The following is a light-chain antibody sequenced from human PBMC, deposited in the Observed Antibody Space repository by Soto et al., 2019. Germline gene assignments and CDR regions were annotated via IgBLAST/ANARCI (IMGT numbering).Light chain of an antibody. J-gene: IGLJ2*01. CDR3: SSYTSSTTVV. CDR1: SGDVGTYNR. Sequence: QSVLTQPPSVSGSPGQSVTISCTGTSGDVGTYNRVSWYQQPPGTAPKRMIYEVTNRPSGVPDRFSGSKSGNTASLTISGLQAEDEADYDCSSYTSSTTVVFGGGTKVTVL. CDR2: EVT. V-gene: IGLV2-18*02.